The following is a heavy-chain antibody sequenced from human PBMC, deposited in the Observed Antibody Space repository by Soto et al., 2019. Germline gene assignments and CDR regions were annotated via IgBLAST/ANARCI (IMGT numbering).Heavy chain of an antibody. CDR1: GGSVSSGSYY. CDR3: ARGVRSMVRGVHFFDY. D-gene: IGHD3-10*01. J-gene: IGHJ4*02. CDR2: IYYSGST. Sequence: SETLSLTCTVSGGSVSSGSYYRGWIRQPPGKGLEWIGYIYYSGSTNYNPSLKSRVTISVDTSKNQFSLKLSSVTAADTAVYYCARGVRSMVRGVHFFDYWGQGTLVTVSS. V-gene: IGHV4-61*01.